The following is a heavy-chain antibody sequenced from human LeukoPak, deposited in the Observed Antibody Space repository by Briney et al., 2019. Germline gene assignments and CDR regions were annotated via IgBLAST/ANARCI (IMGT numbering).Heavy chain of an antibody. CDR3: ARGLPFGVVDY. CDR1: GYIFTSYY. D-gene: IGHD3-3*01. J-gene: IGHJ4*02. Sequence: ASVKVSCKASGYIFTSYYMHWVRQAPGQGLEWMGIINLSAGSTSYAQKFQGRVTMTRDTSTSTVYMELSSLRSEDTAVYYCARGLPFGVVDYWGQGTLVTVSS. CDR2: INLSAGST. V-gene: IGHV1-46*01.